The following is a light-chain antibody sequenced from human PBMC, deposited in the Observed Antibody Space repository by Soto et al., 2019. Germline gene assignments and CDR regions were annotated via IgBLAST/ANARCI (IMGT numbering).Light chain of an antibody. CDR3: LLYYGGAHVV. CDR1: TGAVTSGYY. V-gene: IGLV7-43*01. CDR2: GAS. Sequence: QTVVTQEPSLTVSPGGTVTLTCASSTGAVTSGYYPNWFQQKHGQAPRALIYGASNKHSWTPARFSGSLLGGKAALTLSGVQPEDEAEYYCLLYYGGAHVVFGGGTKLTVL. J-gene: IGLJ2*01.